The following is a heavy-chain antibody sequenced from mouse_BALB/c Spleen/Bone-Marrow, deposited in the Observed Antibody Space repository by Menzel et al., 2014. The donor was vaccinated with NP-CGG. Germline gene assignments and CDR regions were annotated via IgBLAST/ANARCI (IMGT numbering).Heavy chain of an antibody. V-gene: IGHV1-9*01. Sequence: VQLQQAGAELMKPGASVKISCKATGFTFSDNWIEWVKQRPGHGLEWIGEILPGSGTTNYNEKFKGKATFTADTSSNTAYMQLSSLTSEDSAVYYCARDYRCGRGYAMDSWGQGPSVTVSS. CDR1: GFTFSDNW. J-gene: IGHJ4*01. CDR2: ILPGSGTT. D-gene: IGHD2-14*01. CDR3: ARDYRCGRGYAMDS.